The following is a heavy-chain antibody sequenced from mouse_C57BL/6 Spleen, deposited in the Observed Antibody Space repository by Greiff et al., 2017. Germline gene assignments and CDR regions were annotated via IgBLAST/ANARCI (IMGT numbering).Heavy chain of an antibody. D-gene: IGHD2-1*01. CDR3: ATCGNSSAWFAY. CDR2: ISDGGSYT. CDR1: GFTFSSYA. V-gene: IGHV5-4*01. Sequence: EVHLVESGGGLVKPGGSLKLSCAASGFTFSSYAMSWVRQTPEKRLEWVATISDGGSYTYYPDNVKGRFTISRDNAKNNLYLQMSHLKSEDTARYYCATCGNSSAWFAYWGQGTLVTVSA. J-gene: IGHJ3*01.